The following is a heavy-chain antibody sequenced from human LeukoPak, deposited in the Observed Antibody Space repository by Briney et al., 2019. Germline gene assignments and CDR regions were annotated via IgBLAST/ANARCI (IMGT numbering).Heavy chain of an antibody. D-gene: IGHD2-2*01. CDR1: GYTFTGYY. V-gene: IGHV1-46*01. J-gene: IGHJ4*02. CDR3: ARDRTLGYCSSTSCYYYFDY. Sequence: ASVKVSCKASGYTFTGYYMHWVRQAPGQGLEWMGIINPSGGSTSYAQKFQGRVTMTRDTSTSTVYMELSSLRSEDTAVYYCARDRTLGYCSSTSCYYYFDYWGQGTLVTVSS. CDR2: INPSGGST.